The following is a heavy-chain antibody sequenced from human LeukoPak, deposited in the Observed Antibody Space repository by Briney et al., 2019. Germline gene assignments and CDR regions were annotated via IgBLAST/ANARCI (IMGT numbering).Heavy chain of an antibody. CDR3: AIDERGILSAGTS. CDR2: INPNSGGT. J-gene: IGHJ4*02. CDR1: VYTFTGYS. D-gene: IGHD6-13*01. Sequence: ASVKVSYQASVYTFTGYSMQWVRPAPGQGLEWMGWINPNSGGTNYAQKFQGRVTMTRDTSISTAYMELSRLRSDVTAVYYCAIDERGILSAGTSGAQETLVTVSS. V-gene: IGHV1-2*02.